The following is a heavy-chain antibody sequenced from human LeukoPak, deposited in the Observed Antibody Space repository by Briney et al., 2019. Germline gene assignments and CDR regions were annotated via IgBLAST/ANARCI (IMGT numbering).Heavy chain of an antibody. CDR1: GGSISSYY. CDR3: ARKGVSDLYYFDF. Sequence: SETLSLTCTVSGGSISSYYWSWIRQPPGKGLEWMGNIYYSGSTNYNSSLKSRVTISVDSSKNQISLKLRSVTAADTAVYYCARKGVSDLYYFDFWGRGTLVTVSS. CDR2: IYYSGST. V-gene: IGHV4-59*08. J-gene: IGHJ4*02. D-gene: IGHD3-16*01.